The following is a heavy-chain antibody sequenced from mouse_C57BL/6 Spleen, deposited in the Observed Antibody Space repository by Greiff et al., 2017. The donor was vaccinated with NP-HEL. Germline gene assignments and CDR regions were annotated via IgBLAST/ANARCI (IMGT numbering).Heavy chain of an antibody. V-gene: IGHV1-64*01. CDR1: GYTFTSSW. D-gene: IGHD1-1*01. Sequence: QVQLQQPGAELVKPGASVKLSCKASGYTFTSSWMHWVKQRPGQGLEWIGRIHPNSGSTNYNEKFKSKATLTVDKSSTTAYMQLSSLTSEDSAVYYCARRVDYGPFDYWGQGTTLTVSS. CDR2: IHPNSGST. CDR3: ARRVDYGPFDY. J-gene: IGHJ2*01.